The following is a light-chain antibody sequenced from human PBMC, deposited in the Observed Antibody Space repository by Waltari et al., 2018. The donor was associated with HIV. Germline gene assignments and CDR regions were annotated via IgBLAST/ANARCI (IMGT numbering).Light chain of an antibody. V-gene: IGKV1-8*01. CDR3: QQSYSTPLT. J-gene: IGKJ4*01. CDR2: AAS. CDR1: QGISSY. Sequence: AIRMTQSPSSFSASTGDRVTITCRASQGISSYLAWYQQKPGKAPKLLINAASTLQSGVPSRFSGSGSGTDFTLTISCLQSEDFATYYCQQSYSTPLTFGGGTKVEIK.